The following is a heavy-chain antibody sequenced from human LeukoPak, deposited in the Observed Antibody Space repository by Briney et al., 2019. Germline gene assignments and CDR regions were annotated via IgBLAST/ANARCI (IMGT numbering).Heavy chain of an antibody. D-gene: IGHD1-26*01. V-gene: IGHV3-33*01. CDR3: ARDREVRYLDF. CDR2: IWSDGSNK. Sequence: GGSLRLSCSPSGLIFRNHGMHWVRQAPGKGLEWVAFIWSDGSNKYYAESVKGRFTISRDNSKNMLYLQMTSLRVEDTAVYFCARDREVRYLDFWGQGTLVTVSS. J-gene: IGHJ4*02. CDR1: GLIFRNHG.